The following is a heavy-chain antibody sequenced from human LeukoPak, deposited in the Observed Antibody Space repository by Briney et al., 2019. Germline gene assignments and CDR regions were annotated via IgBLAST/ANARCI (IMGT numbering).Heavy chain of an antibody. CDR2: ISSDGSNT. Sequence: GGTLRLSCAVSRFTFSTYWMHWVRHAPGKGLVWVSRISSDGSNTTYADSVKGRFTFSREKTKNTLYLQMNTLRVEDTAVYYCARSHTSYSSSWDFSYYFDYWGQGALVTVSS. D-gene: IGHD6-13*01. J-gene: IGHJ4*02. CDR1: RFTFSTYW. CDR3: ARSHTSYSSSWDFSYYFDY. V-gene: IGHV3-74*03.